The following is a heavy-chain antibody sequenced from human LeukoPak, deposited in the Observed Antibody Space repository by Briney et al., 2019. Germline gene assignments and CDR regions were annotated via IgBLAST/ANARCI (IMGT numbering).Heavy chain of an antibody. V-gene: IGHV4-59*01. Sequence: PSETLSLTCTVSGDPLNSYYWTWIRQPPGEGMQWIGYIFYSGSSNYNASLRSRVAISVDTSKNRFSLKLTSVTAADTAVYYCAGRAARFFDYWGQGILVTVSS. J-gene: IGHJ4*02. D-gene: IGHD6-25*01. CDR1: GDPLNSYY. CDR2: IFYSGSS. CDR3: AGRAARFFDY.